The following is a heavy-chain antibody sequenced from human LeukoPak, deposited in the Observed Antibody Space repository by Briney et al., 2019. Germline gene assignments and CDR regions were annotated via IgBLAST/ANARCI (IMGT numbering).Heavy chain of an antibody. CDR2: LSGSGSTT. V-gene: IGHV3-23*01. D-gene: IGHD6-19*01. J-gene: IGHJ4*01. CDR1: GFTFSNSA. Sequence: GGSLRLSCAASGFTFSNSAMSWVRQAPGKGLEWVSALSGSGSTTYYADSVKGRFTISRDNSMNTLYLQMNSLRAEDTAVYYCAKGIYSSGWSYFDYWGHGTLVTVSS. CDR3: AKGIYSSGWSYFDY.